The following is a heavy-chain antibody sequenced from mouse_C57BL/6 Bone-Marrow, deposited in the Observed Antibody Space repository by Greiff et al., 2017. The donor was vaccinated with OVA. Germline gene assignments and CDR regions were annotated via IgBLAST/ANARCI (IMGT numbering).Heavy chain of an antibody. CDR3: ACDSCTSYRYLGV. J-gene: IGHJ1*03. CDR1: GYSFTDYN. D-gene: IGHD3-2*01. Sequence: VQLQQSGPELVKPGASVKISCKASGYSFTDYNMNWVKQSNGKSLEWIGVINPNYGTTSYNQKFKGKATLTVDQSSSTAYMQLNSLTSEDSAVYDYACDSCTSYRYLGVWDRGTTVTVTS. V-gene: IGHV1-39*01. CDR2: INPNYGTT.